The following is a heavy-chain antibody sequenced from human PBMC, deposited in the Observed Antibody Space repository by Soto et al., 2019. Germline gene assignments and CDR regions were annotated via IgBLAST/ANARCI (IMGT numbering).Heavy chain of an antibody. CDR2: INHSGST. D-gene: IGHD3-22*01. V-gene: IGHV4-34*01. J-gene: IGHJ3*02. Sequence: PSETLSLTCAVYGGSFSGYYWSWIRQPPGQGLEWIGEINHSGSTNYTPSLKSRVTISVDTSKNQFSLKLSSVAAADTAVYYCARCGYYDSSHAFDICGQGPMVTVS. CDR3: ARCGYYDSSHAFDI. CDR1: GGSFSGYY.